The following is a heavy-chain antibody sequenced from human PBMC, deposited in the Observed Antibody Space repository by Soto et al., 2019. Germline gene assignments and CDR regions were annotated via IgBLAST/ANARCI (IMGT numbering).Heavy chain of an antibody. Sequence: ASVKVSCKASGYTFSSHALHWVRQAPGQRLEWMGWINAGNGDTKYSQKFQGRVAITRDTSASSAYMELSTLRSEDTAVYYCARDGARIAVFGVVYYFDYWGQGTVVTVSS. CDR3: ARDGARIAVFGVVYYFDY. V-gene: IGHV1-3*01. D-gene: IGHD3-3*01. J-gene: IGHJ4*02. CDR1: GYTFSSHA. CDR2: INAGNGDT.